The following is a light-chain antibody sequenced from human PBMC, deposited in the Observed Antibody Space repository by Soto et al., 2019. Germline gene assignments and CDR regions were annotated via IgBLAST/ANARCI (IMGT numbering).Light chain of an antibody. CDR1: QSVSSN. CDR2: GAS. J-gene: IGKJ1*01. Sequence: EIVMTQSPATLSVSPGERATLSCRASQSVSSNLAWYQQKPGQAPRLLIYGASNRATGIPDRFSGSGSGTDFTLTISRLEPEDFAVNYCQQYGSSPRTFGQGTKVDIK. V-gene: IGKV3-20*01. CDR3: QQYGSSPRT.